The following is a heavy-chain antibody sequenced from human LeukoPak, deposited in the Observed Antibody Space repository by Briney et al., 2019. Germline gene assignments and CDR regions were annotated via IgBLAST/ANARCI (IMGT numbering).Heavy chain of an antibody. J-gene: IGHJ3*02. V-gene: IGHV1-2*02. D-gene: IGHD3-10*01. CDR3: AKGVRITMVRGAFDI. Sequence: GASVKVSCKASGYTFTGYYMHWVRQAPGQGLEWMGWINPNSGGTNYAQKFQGRVTMTRDTSISTAYMAMRRLRSDDTALYYCAKGVRITMVRGAFDIWGQGTMVTVSS. CDR2: INPNSGGT. CDR1: GYTFTGYY.